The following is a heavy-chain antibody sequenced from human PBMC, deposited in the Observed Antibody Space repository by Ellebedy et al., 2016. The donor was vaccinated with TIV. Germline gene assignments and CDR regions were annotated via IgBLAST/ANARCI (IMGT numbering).Heavy chain of an antibody. Sequence: GESLKISCAASGITFSKSAMYWVRQAPGKGLEWVAVISYDGNNKYYADSVKGRFTISRDNSKNTLYLQMNSLRAEDTAMYYCAREGTYYGSGSHYNHFGSWGQGTLVTVSS. CDR1: GITFSKSA. D-gene: IGHD3-10*01. CDR2: ISYDGNNK. CDR3: AREGTYYGSGSHYNHFGS. J-gene: IGHJ4*02. V-gene: IGHV3-30-3*01.